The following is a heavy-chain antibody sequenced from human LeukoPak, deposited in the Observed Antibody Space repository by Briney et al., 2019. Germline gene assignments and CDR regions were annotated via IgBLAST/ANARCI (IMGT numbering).Heavy chain of an antibody. Sequence: GGSLRLSCAGSGFTFSNYAMAWVRQAPGKGLQWVSTISGGPGTTYYADSVKGRLTISRDNFRSTVYLQMNSLRAEDTAVYYCWGCHYYGSGRDAFEIWGQGTTVTVSS. CDR1: GFTFSNYA. D-gene: IGHD3-10*01. V-gene: IGHV3-23*01. CDR3: WGCHYYGSGRDAFEI. CDR2: ISGGPGTT. J-gene: IGHJ3*02.